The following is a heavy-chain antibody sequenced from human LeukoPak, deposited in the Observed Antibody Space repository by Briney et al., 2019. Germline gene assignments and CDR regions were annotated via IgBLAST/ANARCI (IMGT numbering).Heavy chain of an antibody. CDR1: GFTFSSYC. J-gene: IGHJ3*02. CDR3: ARHSYYYGSGSYYNDGIGPFDI. Sequence: PGGSLRLSCAPSGFTFSSYCMSWVRQAPGKGLEWVANIKQDGSEEYYVDSVKGRFTISRDNAKNSLYLQMNSLRAEDTAVYYCARHSYYYGSGSYYNDGIGPFDIWGQGTMVTVSS. D-gene: IGHD3-10*01. V-gene: IGHV3-7*01. CDR2: IKQDGSEE.